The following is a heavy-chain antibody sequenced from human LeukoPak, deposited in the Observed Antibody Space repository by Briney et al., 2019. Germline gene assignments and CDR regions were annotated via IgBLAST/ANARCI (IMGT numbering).Heavy chain of an antibody. CDR3: ARDHGADSGSYYTNNWFDP. CDR1: GGSISSYY. D-gene: IGHD1-26*01. Sequence: SETLSLTCTVSGGSISSYYWSWIRQPPGKGLEWIGYIYYSGSTNYNPPLKSRVTISVDTSKNQFSLKLSSVTAADTAVYYCARDHGADSGSYYTNNWFDPWGQGTLVTVSS. CDR2: IYYSGST. V-gene: IGHV4-59*01. J-gene: IGHJ5*02.